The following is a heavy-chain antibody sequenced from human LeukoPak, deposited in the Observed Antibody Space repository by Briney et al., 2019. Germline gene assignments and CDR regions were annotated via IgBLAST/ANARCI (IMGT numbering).Heavy chain of an antibody. D-gene: IGHD2-21*01. Sequence: PGGSLRLSCAASGFIFSNYGMNWVRQAPGKGLEWVAAISASGSATSYADSVKGRFSISRDNSKNTLYRQMDSLRGEDTAVYYCAKDFRIGYSAHFDYWGQGALVTVSS. CDR1: GFIFSNYG. CDR2: ISASGSAT. V-gene: IGHV3-23*01. CDR3: AKDFRIGYSAHFDY. J-gene: IGHJ4*02.